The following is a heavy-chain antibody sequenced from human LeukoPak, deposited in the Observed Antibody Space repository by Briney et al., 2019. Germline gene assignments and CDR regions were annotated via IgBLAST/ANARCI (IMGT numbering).Heavy chain of an antibody. V-gene: IGHV4-61*02. J-gene: IGHJ4*02. Sequence: ASETLSLXCTVSGGSISSGSYYWSWIRQPAGKGPEWIGRIYTSGSTNYNPSLKSRVTISVDTSKNQFSLKLSSVTAADTAVYYCAREVPYGSGSYYSYWGQGTLVTVSS. D-gene: IGHD3-10*01. CDR1: GGSISSGSYY. CDR2: IYTSGST. CDR3: AREVPYGSGSYYSY.